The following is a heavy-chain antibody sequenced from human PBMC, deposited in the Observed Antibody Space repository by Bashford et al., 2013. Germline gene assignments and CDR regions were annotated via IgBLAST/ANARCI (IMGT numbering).Heavy chain of an antibody. CDR2: IYYSGST. CDR3: ASYRAVVAAISHGRYYFDY. D-gene: IGHD2-15*01. CDR1: GGSISSGGYY. Sequence: SETLSLTCTVSGGSISSGGYYWSWIRQHPGKGLEWIGYIYYSGSTYYNPSLKSRVTISVDTSKNQFSLKLSSVTAADTAVYYCASYRAVVAAISHGRYYFDYWGQGTLVTVSS. V-gene: IGHV4-31*03. J-gene: IGHJ4*02.